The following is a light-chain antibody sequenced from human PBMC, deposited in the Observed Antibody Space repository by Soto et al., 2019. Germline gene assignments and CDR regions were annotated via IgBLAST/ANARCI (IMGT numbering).Light chain of an antibody. CDR1: SSNIGSNT. J-gene: IGLJ2*01. CDR3: AAWDDSLNAV. Sequence: QSVLTQPPSASGTPGQRVTISCSGSSSNIGSNTVNWYQQLPGTAPKLLIYSNNQRPSGVPDRFSGSKSGTSASLPISGLQSEDEADYYCAAWDDSLNAVFGGGTKLTVL. V-gene: IGLV1-44*01. CDR2: SNN.